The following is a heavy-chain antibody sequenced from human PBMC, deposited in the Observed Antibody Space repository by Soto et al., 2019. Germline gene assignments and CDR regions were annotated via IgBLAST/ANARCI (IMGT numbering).Heavy chain of an antibody. CDR2: IYYSGST. V-gene: IGHV4-39*01. CDR1: GGSISSSSYY. D-gene: IGHD3-22*01. Sequence: SETLSLTCTVSGGSISSSSYYWGWIRQPPGKGLEWIGNIYYSGSTYYNPSLKSRVTISIDTSKNQFSLKLSSVTAADTAVYYCMLGSGWKDFDYWGQGTLVTVSS. J-gene: IGHJ4*02. CDR3: MLGSGWKDFDY.